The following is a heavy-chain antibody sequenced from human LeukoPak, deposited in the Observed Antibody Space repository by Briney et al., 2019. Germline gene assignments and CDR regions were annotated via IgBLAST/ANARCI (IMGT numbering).Heavy chain of an antibody. V-gene: IGHV3-9*01. Sequence: GGSLRLSCAASGFTFDDYAMHWVRRAPGKGLEWVSGISWNSGSIGYADSGKGRFTISIDNAKNSLYLQMNSLRAEDTAVYYCARPAYCGGNCYYFPDYWGQGTLVTVSS. J-gene: IGHJ4*02. CDR2: ISWNSGSI. CDR3: ARPAYCGGNCYYFPDY. CDR1: GFTFDDYA. D-gene: IGHD2-21*02.